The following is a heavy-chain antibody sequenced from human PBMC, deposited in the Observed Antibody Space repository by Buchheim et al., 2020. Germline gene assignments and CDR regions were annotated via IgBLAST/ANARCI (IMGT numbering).Heavy chain of an antibody. V-gene: IGHV3-7*01. CDR3: AKEHWGPEY. J-gene: IGHJ4*02. Sequence: VQLVESGGGLVQPGGSLRLSCAASGFTFSDYWMTWVRQAPGKGLEWVANLKSDGSIENYVDSVKGRFTISRDNTKNLVYRQMNSLRAEDTAVYYCAKEHWGPEYWGQGIL. D-gene: IGHD7-27*01. CDR1: GFTFSDYW. CDR2: LKSDGSIE.